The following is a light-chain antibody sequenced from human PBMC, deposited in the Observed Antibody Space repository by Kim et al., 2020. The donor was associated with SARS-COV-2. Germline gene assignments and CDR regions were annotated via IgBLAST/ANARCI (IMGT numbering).Light chain of an antibody. CDR2: NAS. Sequence: APAGARATLTCLASQRVNTWLAWYQQKPGNAPNLLIYNASTLQSGVPPSISGGVSGTEFTLTISSLQPDDFAIYYCQQYYTYPWTFGQGTKVDIK. CDR3: QQYYTYPWT. CDR1: QRVNTW. V-gene: IGKV1-5*03. J-gene: IGKJ1*01.